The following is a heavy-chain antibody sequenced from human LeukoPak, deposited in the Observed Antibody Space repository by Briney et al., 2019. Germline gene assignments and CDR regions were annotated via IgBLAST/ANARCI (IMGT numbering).Heavy chain of an antibody. CDR3: ASALWSGRTTDAFDI. V-gene: IGHV4-31*11. Sequence: SETLSLTCAVYGGSFSGYYWSWIRQHPGKGLEWIGYIYYSGSTYYNPSLKSRVTISVDTSKNQFSLKLSSVTAADTAVYYCASALWSGRTTDAFDIWGQGTMVTVSS. J-gene: IGHJ3*02. D-gene: IGHD3-3*01. CDR2: IYYSGST. CDR1: GGSFSGYY.